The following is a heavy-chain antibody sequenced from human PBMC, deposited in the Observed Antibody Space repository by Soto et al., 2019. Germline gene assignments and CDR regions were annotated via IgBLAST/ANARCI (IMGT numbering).Heavy chain of an antibody. CDR1: GGSIRSDDYY. CDR3: ARDRSNSPDYFDY. CDR2: IYYSGRT. Sequence: SETLSLTCTVSGGSIRSDDYYWSWIRQPPGKGLEWIGYIYYSGRTDYNPSLKSRVFISIDTSKNQFSLNLNSVSAAVTAVYYCARDRSNSPDYFDYWGQGTLVTVSS. J-gene: IGHJ4*02. V-gene: IGHV4-30-4*01. D-gene: IGHD6-6*01.